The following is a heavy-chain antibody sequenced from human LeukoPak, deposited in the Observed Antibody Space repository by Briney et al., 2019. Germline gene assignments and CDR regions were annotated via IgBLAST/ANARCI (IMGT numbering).Heavy chain of an antibody. CDR2: IYYSGST. CDR1: GGSISSSSYY. J-gene: IGHJ5*02. D-gene: IGHD3-3*01. V-gene: IGHV4-39*07. CDR3: AKGRTGVTGADWFDP. Sequence: SGTLSLTCTVSGGSISSSSYYWGWIRQPPGKGLEWIGSIYYSGSTYYNPSLKSRVTISVDTSKNQFSLKLSSVTAADTAVYYCAKGRTGVTGADWFDPWGQGTLVTVPS.